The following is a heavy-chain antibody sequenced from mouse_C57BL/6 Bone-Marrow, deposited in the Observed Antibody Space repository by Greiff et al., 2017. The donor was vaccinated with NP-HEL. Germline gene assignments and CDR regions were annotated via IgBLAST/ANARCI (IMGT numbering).Heavy chain of an antibody. V-gene: IGHV14-3*01. CDR2: ISPANGNT. CDR3: ARGYYGSTAWFAY. Sequence: LLRPGASVKLSCTASGFNIKNTYMHWVKQRPEQGLEWIGRISPANGNTKYAPKFQGKATITAETSSNTAYLQLSSLTSEDTAIYYCARGYYGSTAWFAYWGQGTLVTVSA. CDR1: GFNIKNTY. J-gene: IGHJ3*01. D-gene: IGHD1-1*01.